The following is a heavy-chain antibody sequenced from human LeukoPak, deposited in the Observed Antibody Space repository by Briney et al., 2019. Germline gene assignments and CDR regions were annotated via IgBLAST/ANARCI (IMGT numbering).Heavy chain of an antibody. J-gene: IGHJ4*02. D-gene: IGHD1/OR15-1a*01. CDR3: ARQISENKDY. Sequence: PSETLSLTCSVSGVSISGSYWIWIRQPPGRGLEWIASIFYREGFSYGGTSFYNPSLESRDTISVDTSNNAFSLKLTSVTAADTAVYYCARQISENKDYWGQGTLVTVSS. CDR2: IFYREGFSYGGTS. V-gene: IGHV4-59*05. CDR1: GVSISGSY.